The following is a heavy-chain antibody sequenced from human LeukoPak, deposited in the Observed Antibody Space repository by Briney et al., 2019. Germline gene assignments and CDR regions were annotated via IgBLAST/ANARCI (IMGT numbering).Heavy chain of an antibody. Sequence: GGSLRLPCAASGFTFSSYSMNWVRQAPGKGLEWVPFISSSRSYIYYADSVKGRFTISRDNAKNSLYLQMNSLRAEDTAVYYCARFIAAPYYFDYWGRGTLVTVSS. CDR1: GFTFSSYS. CDR2: ISSSRSYI. CDR3: ARFIAAPYYFDY. D-gene: IGHD6-13*01. V-gene: IGHV3-21*01. J-gene: IGHJ4*02.